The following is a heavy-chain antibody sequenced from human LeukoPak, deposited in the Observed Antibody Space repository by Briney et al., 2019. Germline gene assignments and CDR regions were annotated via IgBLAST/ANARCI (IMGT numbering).Heavy chain of an antibody. CDR1: GFTFSSYD. J-gene: IGHJ4*02. CDR2: IYSDNT. CDR3: ARRAGAYSHPYDY. D-gene: IGHD4/OR15-4a*01. Sequence: GGSLRLSCAASGFTFSSYDMRWVRQAPGKGLEWVSFIYSDNTHYSDSVKGRFTISRDNSKNTLYLQMNSLRAEDTAVYYCARRAGAYSHPYDYWGQGTLVTVSS. V-gene: IGHV3-53*01.